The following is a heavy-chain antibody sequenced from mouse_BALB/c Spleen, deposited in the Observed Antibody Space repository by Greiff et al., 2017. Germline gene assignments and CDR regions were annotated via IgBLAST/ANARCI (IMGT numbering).Heavy chain of an antibody. Sequence: QVQLKESGPGLVQPSQSLSITCTVSGFSLTSYGVHWVRQSPGKGLEWLGVIWSGGSTDYNAAFISRLSISKDNSKSQVFFKMNSLQANDTAIYYCASPSYDGYPFAYWGQGTLVTVSA. J-gene: IGHJ3*01. CDR2: IWSGGST. CDR3: ASPSYDGYPFAY. V-gene: IGHV2-2*02. CDR1: GFSLTSYG. D-gene: IGHD2-3*01.